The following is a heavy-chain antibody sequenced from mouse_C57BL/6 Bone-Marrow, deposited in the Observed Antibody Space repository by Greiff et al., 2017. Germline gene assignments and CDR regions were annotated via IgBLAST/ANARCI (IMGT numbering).Heavy chain of an antibody. J-gene: IGHJ3*01. Sequence: EVNVVESGGGLVKPGGSLKLSCAASGFTFSSYAMSWVRQTPEKRLEWVATISDGGSYTYYPDNVKGRFTISRDNAKNNLYLQMSHLKSEDTAMYYCARELWLRRGFAYWGQGTLVTVSA. CDR2: ISDGGSYT. V-gene: IGHV5-4*01. CDR3: ARELWLRRGFAY. CDR1: GFTFSSYA. D-gene: IGHD2-2*01.